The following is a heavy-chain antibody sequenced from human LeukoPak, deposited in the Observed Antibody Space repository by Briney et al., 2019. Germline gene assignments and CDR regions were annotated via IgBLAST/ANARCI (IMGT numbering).Heavy chain of an antibody. V-gene: IGHV1-18*01. J-gene: IGHJ4*02. CDR2: ISAYNGNT. D-gene: IGHD1-26*01. CDR1: GSTFSSYA. CDR3: ARDSFRGATAYDY. Sequence: ASVKIACKASGSTFSSYAISWVRQAPGQGLEWMGWISAYNGNTNYAQKLHGRVTMTTDTSTSTAYMELRSLRSDDTAVYYCARDSFRGATAYDYWGQGTLVTVSS.